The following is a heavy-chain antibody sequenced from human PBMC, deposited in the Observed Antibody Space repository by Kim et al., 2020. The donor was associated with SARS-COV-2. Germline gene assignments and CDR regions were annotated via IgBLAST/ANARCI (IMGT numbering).Heavy chain of an antibody. V-gene: IGHV3-23*03. J-gene: IGHJ5*02. Sequence: GGSLRLSCAASGFTFSSYAMSWVRQAPGKGLEWVSVIYSGGSSTYYADSVKGRFTISRDNSKNTLYLQMNSLRAEDTAVYYCAKGNTAMDLESGYNWFDPWGQGTLVTVSS. CDR2: IYSGGSST. D-gene: IGHD5-18*01. CDR3: AKGNTAMDLESGYNWFDP. CDR1: GFTFSSYA.